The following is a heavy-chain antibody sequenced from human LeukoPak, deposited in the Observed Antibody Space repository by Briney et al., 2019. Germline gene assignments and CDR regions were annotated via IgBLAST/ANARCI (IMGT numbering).Heavy chain of an antibody. D-gene: IGHD4-17*01. CDR3: AREGIYGVTLTSLGWFDP. V-gene: IGHV1-69*13. Sequence: SVKVSCKASGGTFSTYGISWVRQAPGQGLEWMGGIIPIFGTTNYAQKFQGRVTITADESTSTAYMGLSSLRSDDTAVYYCAREGIYGVTLTSLGWFDPWGQGTLVTVSS. J-gene: IGHJ5*02. CDR1: GGTFSTYG. CDR2: IIPIFGTT.